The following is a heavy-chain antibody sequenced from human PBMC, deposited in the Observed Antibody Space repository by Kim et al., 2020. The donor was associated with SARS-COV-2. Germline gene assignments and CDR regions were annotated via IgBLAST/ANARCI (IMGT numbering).Heavy chain of an antibody. V-gene: IGHV4-59*09. Sequence: PSLKSRGTISVDTSKNQFSLKLSSVTAADTAVYYCARGVTVAGTIDWFDPWGQGTLVTVSS. D-gene: IGHD6-19*01. J-gene: IGHJ5*02. CDR3: ARGVTVAGTIDWFDP.